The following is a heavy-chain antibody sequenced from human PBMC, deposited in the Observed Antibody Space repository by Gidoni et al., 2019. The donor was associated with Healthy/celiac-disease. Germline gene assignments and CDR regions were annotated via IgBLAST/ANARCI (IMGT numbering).Heavy chain of an antibody. J-gene: IGHJ4*02. CDR2: INHSGST. Sequence: QVQLQQWGAGLLKPSETLSLTCAVYGGSFSGYYWSWIRQPPGQGLEWIGEINHSGSTNYNPSLKSRVTISVDTSKNQFSLKLSSVTAADTAVYYCARGLPTETSSSSPERDYWGQGTLVTVSS. CDR1: GGSFSGYY. CDR3: ARGLPTETSSSSPERDY. D-gene: IGHD6-6*01. V-gene: IGHV4-34*01.